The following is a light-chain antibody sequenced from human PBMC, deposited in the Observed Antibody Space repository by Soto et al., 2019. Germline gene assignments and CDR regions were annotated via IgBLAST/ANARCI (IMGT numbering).Light chain of an antibody. CDR2: DTY. Sequence: QSVLTQPPSVSAAPGQKVTISCSGSSSNIGKNYVSWYQQLPGTVPKVLIYDTYKRPSGIPDRFSGSKSDTSATLDITGLVTGDEADYYCATWDSALTAVVFGGGTKVTVL. J-gene: IGLJ3*02. CDR1: SSNIGKNY. V-gene: IGLV1-51*02. CDR3: ATWDSALTAVV.